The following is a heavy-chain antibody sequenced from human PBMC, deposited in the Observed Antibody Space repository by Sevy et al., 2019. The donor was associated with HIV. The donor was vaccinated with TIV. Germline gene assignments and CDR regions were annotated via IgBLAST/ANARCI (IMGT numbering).Heavy chain of an antibody. CDR2: INKHTGSA. D-gene: IGHD2-2*01. Sequence: SETLSLTCAVYGGSFSDYSWSWIRQPPGKGLEWIGEINKHTGSANYSPSLKSRVIISVDTSKNQIFLRLGSVSAADTALYYCARERTDFYYYVDVWGQGTTVTVSS. V-gene: IGHV4-34*01. J-gene: IGHJ6*03. CDR1: GGSFSDYS. CDR3: ARERTDFYYYVDV.